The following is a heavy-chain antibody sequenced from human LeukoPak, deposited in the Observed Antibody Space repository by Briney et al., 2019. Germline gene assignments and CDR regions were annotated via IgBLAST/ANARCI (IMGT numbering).Heavy chain of an antibody. J-gene: IGHJ4*02. V-gene: IGHV3-30-3*01. Sequence: GSSVTLSCAACGLTFSSYAMHCVRLGPGKGLEWLAFISYDGSKKYYPDSVKGRFTISRDNSKNTLYLQMNSLRAEDTAVYYCATVGSSWSFDNWGQGTLVTVSS. CDR2: ISYDGSKK. CDR3: ATVGSSWSFDN. D-gene: IGHD6-13*01. CDR1: GLTFSSYA.